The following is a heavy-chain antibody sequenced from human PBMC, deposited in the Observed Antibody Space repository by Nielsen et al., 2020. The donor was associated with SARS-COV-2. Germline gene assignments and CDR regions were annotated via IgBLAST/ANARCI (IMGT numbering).Heavy chain of an antibody. J-gene: IGHJ4*02. CDR2: IKQDGSEK. CDR1: GFTFDDYA. Sequence: GGSLRLSCAASGFTFDDYAMHWVRQAPGKGLEWVANIKQDGSEKYYVDSVKGRFTISRDNAKNSLYLQMNSLRAEDTAVYYCARARSSPSPFDYWGQGTLVTVSS. V-gene: IGHV3-7*02. CDR3: ARARSSPSPFDY. D-gene: IGHD6-13*01.